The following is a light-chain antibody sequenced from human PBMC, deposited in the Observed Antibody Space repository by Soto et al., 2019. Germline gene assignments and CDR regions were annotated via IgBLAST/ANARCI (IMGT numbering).Light chain of an antibody. CDR2: GAS. CDR3: QQSSSTPLI. J-gene: IGKJ4*01. V-gene: IGKV1-39*01. CDR1: QNINNF. Sequence: DIPMTQSPSSLSASVGDRVTITCRASQNINNFLNWYQQRPGKAPRLLIYGASNLQSGVPSRFSGSGSGTNFTVTISSLQPEDFATYYCQQSSSTPLIFGGGTRVQIK.